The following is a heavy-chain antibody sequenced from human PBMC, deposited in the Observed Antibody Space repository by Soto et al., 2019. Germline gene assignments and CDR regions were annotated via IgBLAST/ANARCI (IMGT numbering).Heavy chain of an antibody. CDR1: GGTFSSYA. CDR3: ARRPSNPITMVRTYLDY. Sequence: QVQLVQSGAEVKKPGSSVKVSCKASGGTFSSYAISWVRQAPGQGLEWMGGIITIFGTANYAQKFQGRVTMTADESTITAYMELSSLRSDDTAVYYCARRPSNPITMVRTYLDYWGQGTLVTDSS. D-gene: IGHD3-10*01. J-gene: IGHJ4*02. V-gene: IGHV1-69*01. CDR2: IITIFGTA.